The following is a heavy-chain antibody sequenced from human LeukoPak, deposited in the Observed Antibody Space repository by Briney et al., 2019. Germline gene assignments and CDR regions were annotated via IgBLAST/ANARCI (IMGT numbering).Heavy chain of an antibody. Sequence: PGGSLRLSCAASGFTFSSYGMHWVRQAPGKGLEWVAFIRYDGSNKYYADSVKGRFTISRDNSKNTLYLQMNSLRAEDTAVYYCAKDGYRYYPGYYYMDVWGKGTTVTISS. CDR2: IRYDGSNK. J-gene: IGHJ6*03. V-gene: IGHV3-30*02. CDR3: AKDGYRYYPGYYYMDV. D-gene: IGHD3-16*02. CDR1: GFTFSSYG.